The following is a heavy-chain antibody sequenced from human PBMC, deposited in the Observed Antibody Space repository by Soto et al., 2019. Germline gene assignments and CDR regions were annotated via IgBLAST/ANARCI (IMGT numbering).Heavy chain of an antibody. V-gene: IGHV3-23*01. Sequence: GGSLRLSCAASGFTFSSYAMTWVRQAPGKGLEWVSAISGSGSATYYADSVKGRLTISRDNSKNTVYLQMNSLRVEDTALYYCAKGSHYGEIMDVWGKGTTVTVSS. CDR3: AKGSHYGEIMDV. CDR1: GFTFSSYA. D-gene: IGHD4-17*01. CDR2: ISGSGSAT. J-gene: IGHJ6*03.